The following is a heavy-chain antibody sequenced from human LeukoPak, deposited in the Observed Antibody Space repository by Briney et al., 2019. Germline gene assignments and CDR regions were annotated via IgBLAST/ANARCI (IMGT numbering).Heavy chain of an antibody. V-gene: IGHV4-38-2*02. Sequence: PSETLSLTCTVSGYSISSSYYWGWIRQPPGKGLEWIGSIYYSGSTYYNPSLKSRVTISVDTSKNQFSLKLSSVTAADTAVYYCARRYSPFTYYFDYWGQGTLVTVSS. D-gene: IGHD5-12*01. CDR1: GYSISSSYY. CDR2: IYYSGST. CDR3: ARRYSPFTYYFDY. J-gene: IGHJ4*02.